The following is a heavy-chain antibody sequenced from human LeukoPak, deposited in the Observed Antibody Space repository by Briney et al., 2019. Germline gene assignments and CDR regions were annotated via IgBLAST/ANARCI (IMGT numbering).Heavy chain of an antibody. CDR2: INHSGST. J-gene: IGHJ6*02. V-gene: IGHV4-34*01. Sequence: PSETLSLTCAVYGGSFSGYYWSWIRQPPGKGLEWIGEINHSGSTNYNPSLKSRVTISVDTSKNQFSLKLSSVTAADTAVYYCARESRYFDWLLSDYYYYGMDVRGQGTTVTVSS. CDR1: GGSFSGYY. D-gene: IGHD3-9*01. CDR3: ARESRYFDWLLSDYYYYGMDV.